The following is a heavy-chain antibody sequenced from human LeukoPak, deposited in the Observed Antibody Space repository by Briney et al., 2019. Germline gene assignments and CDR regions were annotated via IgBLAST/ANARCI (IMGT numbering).Heavy chain of an antibody. CDR3: ARGGSYVHY. J-gene: IGHJ4*02. Sequence: GGSLRLSCAASGFTFNSYEMNWVRQAPGKGLEWVSYINSGGSAIYYADSVKGRFTISRDNAKNSLYLQMNSLRVDDTAVYYCARGGSYVHYWGQGTLVTVSS. V-gene: IGHV3-48*03. CDR1: GFTFNSYE. D-gene: IGHD1-26*01. CDR2: INSGGSAI.